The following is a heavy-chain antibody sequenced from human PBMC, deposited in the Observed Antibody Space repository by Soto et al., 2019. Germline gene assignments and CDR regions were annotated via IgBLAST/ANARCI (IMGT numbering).Heavy chain of an antibody. CDR3: ARSVDP. Sequence: QVQLQESGPGLVKPSQTLSLTCTVSGGSISRGGYYWNWIRQHPGKGLEWIGYIFYSGTTYYNPSLQSRVTISVDTSKNQSSLKLSSVTAADTAVYYCARSVDPWGQGTLVTVSS. CDR1: GGSISRGGYY. CDR2: IFYSGTT. J-gene: IGHJ5*02. V-gene: IGHV4-31*03.